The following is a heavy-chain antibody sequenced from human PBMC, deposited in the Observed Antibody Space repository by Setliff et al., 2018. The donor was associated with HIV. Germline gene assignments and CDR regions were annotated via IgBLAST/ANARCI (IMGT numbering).Heavy chain of an antibody. V-gene: IGHV3-9*01. Sequence: GGSLRLSCVASGFTLDEYAMYWVRQRPGKGLELVSSISWNRGTIGYAGSVKGRFTISRDDAKNSLYLQMSSLRADDTAIYYCARDDPAGGIDYWGQGTLVTVSS. D-gene: IGHD1-26*01. CDR3: ARDDPAGGIDY. CDR1: GFTLDEYA. CDR2: ISWNRGTI. J-gene: IGHJ4*02.